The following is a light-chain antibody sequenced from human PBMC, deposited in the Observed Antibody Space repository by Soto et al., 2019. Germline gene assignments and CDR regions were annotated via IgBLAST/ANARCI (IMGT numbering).Light chain of an antibody. J-gene: IGKJ1*01. CDR3: QQYGSSPRT. CDR1: QSVSSSY. Sequence: EFVLTQSPGPLSLSPGERATLSCRASQSVSSSYLAWYQQKPGQAPRLLIYGASSRATGIPDRFSGSGSGTDFTLTTSRLEPEDFAVYYCQQYGSSPRTFGEGTKVDIK. V-gene: IGKV3-20*01. CDR2: GAS.